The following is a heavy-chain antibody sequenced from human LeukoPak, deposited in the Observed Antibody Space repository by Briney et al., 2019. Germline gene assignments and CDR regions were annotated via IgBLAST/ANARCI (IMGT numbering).Heavy chain of an antibody. CDR1: GFTFNYYW. CDR3: ARKFPADY. Sequence: GGSLRLSCAASGFTFNYYWISWVRQAPGKGLEWVANIKEDGSKKHHVDSVKGRFTIYRDNSKNSLYLQMNSLRVEDTADYYCARKFPADYWGQGTLVTVSS. V-gene: IGHV3-7*01. CDR2: IKEDGSKK. J-gene: IGHJ4*02.